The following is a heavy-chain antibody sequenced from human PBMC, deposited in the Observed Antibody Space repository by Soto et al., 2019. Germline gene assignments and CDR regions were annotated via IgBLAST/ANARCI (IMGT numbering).Heavy chain of an antibody. Sequence: ASVKVSCKASGYTFTSYGISWVRQAPGQGLEWMGWISAYNGNTDFAQKLQDRVTMTTDTSTSTAYMELRSLRSDDTAVYYCARDRITIFGEQADAFDLWGQGTMVTVSS. CDR2: ISAYNGNT. CDR1: GYTFTSYG. CDR3: ARDRITIFGEQADAFDL. V-gene: IGHV1-18*01. J-gene: IGHJ3*01. D-gene: IGHD3-3*01.